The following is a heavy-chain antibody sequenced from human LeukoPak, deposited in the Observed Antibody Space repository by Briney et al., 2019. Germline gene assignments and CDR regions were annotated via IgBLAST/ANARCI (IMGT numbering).Heavy chain of an antibody. CDR2: IYYSGST. V-gene: IGHV4-59*01. J-gene: IGHJ4*02. CDR1: GGSISSYY. D-gene: IGHD1-26*01. Sequence: SETLSLTCTVSGGSISSYYWSWIRQPPGKGLEWIGYIYYSGSTNYNPSIKSRVTISVDTSKNQFSLKLSSVTAADTAVYYCARDIGGATLDYWGQGTLVTVSS. CDR3: ARDIGGATLDY.